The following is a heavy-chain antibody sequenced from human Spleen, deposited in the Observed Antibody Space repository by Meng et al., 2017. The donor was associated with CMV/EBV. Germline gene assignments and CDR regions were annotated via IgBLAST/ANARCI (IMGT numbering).Heavy chain of an antibody. Sequence: QVQLPQWGAGLLKPSETLSLTCAVYGGSFSGYYWSWIRQPPGKGLEWIGEINHSGSTNYNPSLKSRVTISVDTSKNQFSLKLSSVTAADTAVYYCARGDKYYYYGSGSHDYWGQGTLVTVSS. D-gene: IGHD3-10*01. CDR1: GGSFSGYY. J-gene: IGHJ4*02. CDR2: INHSGST. CDR3: ARGDKYYYYGSGSHDY. V-gene: IGHV4-34*01.